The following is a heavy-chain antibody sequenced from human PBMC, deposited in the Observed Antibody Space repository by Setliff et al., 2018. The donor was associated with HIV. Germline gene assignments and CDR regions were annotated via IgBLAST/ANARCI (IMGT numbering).Heavy chain of an antibody. J-gene: IGHJ6*02. V-gene: IGHV1-18*01. D-gene: IGHD2-15*01. CDR1: GYTFTAYG. CDR2: ISTYSDET. CDR3: TRDRVAGPYYYGMDV. Sequence: ASVKVSCKPSGYTFTAYGLSWVRQAPGQGLEWMGWISTYSDETSYSQKFQGRVTMTTDTSTSTAYMELRSLTSDDTAMYYCTRDRVAGPYYYGMDVWGQGTTVTVSS.